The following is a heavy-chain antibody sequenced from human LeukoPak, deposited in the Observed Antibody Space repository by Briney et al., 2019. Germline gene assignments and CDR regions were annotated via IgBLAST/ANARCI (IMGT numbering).Heavy chain of an antibody. Sequence: SVKVSCKAPGGTFSSYAISWVRQAPGQGLEWMGGIIPIFGTANYAQKFQGRVTITTDESTSTAYMELSSLRSEDTAVYYCARGLITIFGVVIDNAFDIWGQGTMVTVSS. D-gene: IGHD3-3*01. CDR3: ARGLITIFGVVIDNAFDI. V-gene: IGHV1-69*05. J-gene: IGHJ3*02. CDR2: IIPIFGTA. CDR1: GGTFSSYA.